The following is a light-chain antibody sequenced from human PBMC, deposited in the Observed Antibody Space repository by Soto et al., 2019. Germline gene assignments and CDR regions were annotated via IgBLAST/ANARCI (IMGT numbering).Light chain of an antibody. J-gene: IGKJ4*01. Sequence: ELVITQPPATLSVSPGASATLSCRASQRITSNLAWYQKKPGQAPRLLIYGSSTRATGIPARFSDSVSGTELTINISSLKSEDGEVYEGQQLKNWPLTFVGGTKVDNK. CDR3: QQLKNWPLT. CDR1: QRITSN. V-gene: IGKV3-15*01. CDR2: GSS.